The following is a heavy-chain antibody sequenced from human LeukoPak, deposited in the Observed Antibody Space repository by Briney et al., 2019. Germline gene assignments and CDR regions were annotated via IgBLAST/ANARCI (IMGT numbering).Heavy chain of an antibody. D-gene: IGHD3-22*01. CDR3: AKGSGYYDSSGSTLYYFDY. Sequence: PGGSLRLSCAASGFTFSSYAMSWVRQAPGKGLEWVSAISGSGGNTYYADSVKGRFTISRDNSKNTLHLQMNSLRAEDTAVYYCAKGSGYYDSSGSTLYYFDYWGQGTLVTVSS. V-gene: IGHV3-23*01. CDR2: ISGSGGNT. CDR1: GFTFSSYA. J-gene: IGHJ4*02.